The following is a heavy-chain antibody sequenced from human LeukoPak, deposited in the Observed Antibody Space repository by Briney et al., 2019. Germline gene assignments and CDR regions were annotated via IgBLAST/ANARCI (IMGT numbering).Heavy chain of an antibody. D-gene: IGHD3-22*01. CDR2: IYYSGST. CDR1: GGSISSGSYY. V-gene: IGHV4-61*10. J-gene: IGHJ4*02. Sequence: SQTLSLTCTVSGGSISSGSYYWSWIRQPAGKGLEWIGYIYYSGSTNYNPSLKSRVTISVDTSKNQFSLKLSSVTAADTAVYYCARSDWYSGYYSNWGQGTLVTVSS. CDR3: ARSDWYSGYYSN.